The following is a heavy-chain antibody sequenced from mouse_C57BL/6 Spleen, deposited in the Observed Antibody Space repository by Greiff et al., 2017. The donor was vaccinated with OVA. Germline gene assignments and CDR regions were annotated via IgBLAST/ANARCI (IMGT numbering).Heavy chain of an antibody. V-gene: IGHV5-16*01. CDR2: INYDGSST. Sequence: EVMLVESEGGLVQPGSSMKLSCTASGFTFSDYYMAWVRQVPEKGLEWVANINYDGSSTYYLDSLKSRFIISRDNAKNILYLQMSSLKSEDTATYYCARVPITTVPYWYFDVWGTGTTVTVSS. D-gene: IGHD1-1*01. CDR3: ARVPITTVPYWYFDV. CDR1: GFTFSDYY. J-gene: IGHJ1*03.